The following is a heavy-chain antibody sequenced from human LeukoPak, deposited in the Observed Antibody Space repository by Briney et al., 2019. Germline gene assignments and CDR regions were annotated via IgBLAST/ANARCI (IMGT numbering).Heavy chain of an antibody. CDR2: IWYDGSNK. D-gene: IGHD3-10*01. J-gene: IGHJ4*02. V-gene: IGHV3-33*08. Sequence: GGSLRLSCAATGFTFWSYGMHWVRQAPGKGLEWVAVIWYDGSNKYYADSVKGRFTISRDNSKNTLYLQMNSLRAEDTAVYYCARDPDPDFGATFDYWGQGTLVTVSS. CDR3: ARDPDPDFGATFDY. CDR1: GFTFWSYG.